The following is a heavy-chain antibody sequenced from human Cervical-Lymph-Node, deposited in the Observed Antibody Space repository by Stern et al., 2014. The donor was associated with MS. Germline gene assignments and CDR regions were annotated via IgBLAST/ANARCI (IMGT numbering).Heavy chain of an antibody. CDR2: IFPVFETP. J-gene: IGHJ5*02. D-gene: IGHD6-13*01. V-gene: IGHV1-69*01. Sequence: QVQLVHSGAEVTKPGSSVKVSCKASGGTFSKFPSSWVRQAPGQGLEWMRGIFPVFETPTYAQEFRGRVTITADVSTSTVYMELSSLRSDDTAVYYCALSSETSDRWYSLGYDLWGQGTLVTVSS. CDR3: ALSSETSDRWYSLGYDL. CDR1: GGTFSKFP.